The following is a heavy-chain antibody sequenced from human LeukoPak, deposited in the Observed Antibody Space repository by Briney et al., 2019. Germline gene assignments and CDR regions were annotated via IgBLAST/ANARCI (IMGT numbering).Heavy chain of an antibody. CDR2: IIPILGIA. Sequence: SVKVSCKASGGTFSSYAISWVRQAPGQGLEWMGRIIPILGIANYAQKFQGRVAITADKSTSTAYMELSRLRSDDTAVYYCARDSYYDPFDIWGQGTMVTVSS. D-gene: IGHD1-26*01. V-gene: IGHV1-69*04. CDR1: GGTFSSYA. CDR3: ARDSYYDPFDI. J-gene: IGHJ3*02.